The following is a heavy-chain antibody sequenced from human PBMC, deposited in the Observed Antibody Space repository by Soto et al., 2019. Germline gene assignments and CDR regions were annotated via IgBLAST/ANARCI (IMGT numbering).Heavy chain of an antibody. Sequence: RQKQGKGLEWVSAIVVSGYTTYYADSVRGKFTNSRDNCKNTVYLQMNSLTAEDTAVYFCVTVMISRFAEWSTLDDSWRQGTLVTAS. J-gene: IGHJ5*01. CDR3: VTVMISRFAEWSTLDDS. D-gene: IGHD3-3*01. CDR2: IVVSGYTT. V-gene: IGHV3-23*01.